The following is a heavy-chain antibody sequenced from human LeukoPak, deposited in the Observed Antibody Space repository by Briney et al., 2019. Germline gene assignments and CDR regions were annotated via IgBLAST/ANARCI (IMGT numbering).Heavy chain of an antibody. V-gene: IGHV4-39*01. CDR3: ARPFTYSSGWCYFDY. CDR2: IYYSGST. D-gene: IGHD6-19*01. CDR1: GGSISSSSYY. J-gene: IGHJ4*02. Sequence: PSETLSLTCTVSGGSISSSSYYWGWIRQPPGKGLEWIGSIYYSGSTYYNPSLKSRVTISVDTSKNQFSLKLSSVTAADAAVYYCARPFTYSSGWCYFDYWGQGTLVTVSS.